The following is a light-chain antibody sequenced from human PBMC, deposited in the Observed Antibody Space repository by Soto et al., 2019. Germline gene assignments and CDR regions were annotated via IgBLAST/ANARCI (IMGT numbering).Light chain of an antibody. CDR2: DVN. Sequence: QSALTQPASVSGSPGQSITISCTGTSGDVGGYNYVSWYQQHPGKAPKLMIFDVNTRPSGASNRFSGSKSGNTASLTISGFQAEDEADYYCSSKRSSNYYVFGTGTKLTVL. CDR1: SGDVGGYNY. CDR3: SSKRSSNYYV. V-gene: IGLV2-14*01. J-gene: IGLJ1*01.